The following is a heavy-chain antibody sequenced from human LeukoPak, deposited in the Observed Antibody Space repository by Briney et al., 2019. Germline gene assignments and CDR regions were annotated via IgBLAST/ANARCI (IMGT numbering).Heavy chain of an antibody. CDR2: IRSSGYPI. Sequence: PGGSLRLSCAASGFTFSGYSMNWVRQAPGKGLEWVSYIRSSGYPIYYADSVKGRFTISRDNAKNPVYLQMNSLRDEDTAVYYCVRDPDALDYWGQGTLVTVSS. J-gene: IGHJ4*02. V-gene: IGHV3-48*02. CDR1: GFTFSGYS. CDR3: VRDPDALDY.